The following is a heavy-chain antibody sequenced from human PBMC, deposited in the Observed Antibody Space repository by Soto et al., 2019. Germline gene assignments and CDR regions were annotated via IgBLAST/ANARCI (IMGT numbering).Heavy chain of an antibody. D-gene: IGHD4-4*01. CDR2: IRSTNTSI. J-gene: IGHJ6*02. CDR3: VRESLPVTPRVGFYDGMDV. Sequence: NWVRQAPGKGLEWVSYIRSTNTSIHYADSERGRFTISRDSAKNSRYLQMNSLRDEDTAVYYCVRESLPVTPRVGFYDGMDVWGQGTTVTVSS. V-gene: IGHV3-48*02.